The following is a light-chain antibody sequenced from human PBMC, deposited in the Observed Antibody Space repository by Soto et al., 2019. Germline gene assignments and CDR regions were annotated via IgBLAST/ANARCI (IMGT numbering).Light chain of an antibody. Sequence: DIVLTQSPGTLSVSPKERATLSYRASQSVSSKLAWYQQKPGQAPRLLFYGASTGATGIPARFSGSGSETEFTLSISSLQSEDFAVYYCQQYNNWPGTFGQGTKVDIK. CDR2: GAS. J-gene: IGKJ1*01. CDR3: QQYNNWPGT. V-gene: IGKV3-15*01. CDR1: QSVSSK.